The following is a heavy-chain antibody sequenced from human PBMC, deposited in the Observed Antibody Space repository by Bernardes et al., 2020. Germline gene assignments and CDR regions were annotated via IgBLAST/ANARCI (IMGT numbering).Heavy chain of an antibody. J-gene: IGHJ4*02. V-gene: IGHV4-34*01. CDR1: DGSFSRYY. CDR2: INHSGST. D-gene: IGHD2-15*01. Sequence: TLSLTCAVYDGSFSRYYWSWIRQPPGKGLEWIGEINHSGSTNYNPSLKSRVTISVDTAKNQLSLSLRSVTAADTAVYYCARGEVVEAVTRDHFGYWGQGTLVTVSS. CDR3: ARGEVVEAVTRDHFGY.